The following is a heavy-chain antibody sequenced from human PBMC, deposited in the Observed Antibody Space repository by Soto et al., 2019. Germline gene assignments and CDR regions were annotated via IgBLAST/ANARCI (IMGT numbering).Heavy chain of an antibody. D-gene: IGHD6-13*01. J-gene: IGHJ4*02. CDR1: GFIFSVHY. Sequence: GGSLSLSCAASGFIFSVHYMIWIRQDPGKGLEWDSYISSSSRYINYADSVKGRFTISRDNAKNSLYLQMNSLRAEDTAVYYCARSFFQQQVVPFDYWGQGTLVTVSS. CDR3: ARSFFQQQVVPFDY. V-gene: IGHV3-11*03. CDR2: ISSSSRYI.